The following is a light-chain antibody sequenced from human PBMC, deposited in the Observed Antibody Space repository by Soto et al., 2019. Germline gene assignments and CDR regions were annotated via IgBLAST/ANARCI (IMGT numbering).Light chain of an antibody. Sequence: EIVLTQSPGTLYLSPGERATLSCRASQSVSSSYLAWYQQKPGQAPRLLIYGASSRATGIPDRFSGSGSGTDFTLTISRLEPEDFAVYYFQRYGSSPFTFGPGTKVDIK. CDR1: QSVSSSY. CDR3: QRYGSSPFT. V-gene: IGKV3-20*01. CDR2: GAS. J-gene: IGKJ3*01.